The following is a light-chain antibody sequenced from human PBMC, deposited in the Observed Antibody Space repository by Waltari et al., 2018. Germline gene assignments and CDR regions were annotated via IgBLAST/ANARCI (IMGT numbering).Light chain of an antibody. CDR2: LGS. V-gene: IGKV2-28*01. CDR3: MQALQSPRT. Sequence: DIVMTQSPFSLPVTPGEPASISCRSSQSLVHSNGYNYLDWYLQKPGQSPQLLIYLGSNRASGVPDRFSGSGSGTDFTLKISRVEAEDVGVYYCMQALQSPRTFGQGTKVEIK. J-gene: IGKJ1*01. CDR1: QSLVHSNGYNY.